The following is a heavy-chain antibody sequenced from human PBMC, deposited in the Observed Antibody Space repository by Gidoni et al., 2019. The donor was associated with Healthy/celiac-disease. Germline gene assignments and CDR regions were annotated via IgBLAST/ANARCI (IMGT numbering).Heavy chain of an antibody. Sequence: QVQLQESGPGLVTPSDTLSLTCTVSGGSISSYYWSWIRQHPGKGLEWIGYIYYSGSTNYNPSLKSRVTISVDTSKNQFSLKLSSVTAADTAVYYCARAGISAARQKFYFDYWGQGTLVTVSS. D-gene: IGHD6-6*01. CDR1: GGSISSYY. J-gene: IGHJ4*02. V-gene: IGHV4-59*07. CDR2: IYYSGST. CDR3: ARAGISAARQKFYFDY.